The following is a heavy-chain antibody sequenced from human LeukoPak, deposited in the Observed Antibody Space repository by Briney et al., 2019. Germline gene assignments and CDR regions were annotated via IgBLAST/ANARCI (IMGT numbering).Heavy chain of an antibody. CDR3: ARVGDYYGSGSYYKRNNWFDP. Sequence: SETLSLTCTVSGGSISSGSYYWSWIRQPAGKGLEWIGRIYTSGSTNYNPSLKSRVTISVDTSKNQFSLKLSSVTAADTAVYYCARVGDYYGSGSYYKRNNWFDPWGQGTLVTVSS. J-gene: IGHJ5*02. D-gene: IGHD3-10*01. CDR1: GGSISSGSYY. CDR2: IYTSGST. V-gene: IGHV4-61*02.